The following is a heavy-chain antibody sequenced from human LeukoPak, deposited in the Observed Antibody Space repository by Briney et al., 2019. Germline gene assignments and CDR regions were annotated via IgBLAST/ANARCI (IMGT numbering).Heavy chain of an antibody. CDR3: ARVYSSSSFPYYYYYMDV. J-gene: IGHJ6*03. CDR2: MNPNSGNT. CDR1: GYTFTSYD. Sequence: ASVKVSCKASGYTFTSYDINWVRQATGQGREWMGWMNPNSGNTGYAQKFQGRVTMTRNTSISTAYMELSSLRSEDTAVYYCARVYSSSSFPYYYYYMDVWGKGTTVTVSS. D-gene: IGHD6-6*01. V-gene: IGHV1-8*01.